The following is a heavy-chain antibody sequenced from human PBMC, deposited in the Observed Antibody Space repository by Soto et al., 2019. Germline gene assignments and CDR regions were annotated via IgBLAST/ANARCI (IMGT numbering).Heavy chain of an antibody. CDR3: AREGDSSGWYNWFDP. Sequence: PGGSLRLSCAASGFNFSSYSMNWVRQAPGKGLEWVSYISSSSSTIFYADSVKGRFTISRDNAKNSLYLQMNSLRAEDTAVYYCAREGDSSGWYNWFDPWGQGTLVTVSS. CDR1: GFNFSSYS. J-gene: IGHJ5*02. CDR2: ISSSSSTI. V-gene: IGHV3-48*01. D-gene: IGHD3-22*01.